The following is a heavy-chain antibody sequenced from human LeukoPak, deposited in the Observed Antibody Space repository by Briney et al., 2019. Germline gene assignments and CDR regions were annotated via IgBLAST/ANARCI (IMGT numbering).Heavy chain of an antibody. J-gene: IGHJ4*02. V-gene: IGHV3-30*18. CDR1: GFTFSSYG. CDR3: AKLSSGWQIDY. CDR2: ISYDGSNK. D-gene: IGHD6-19*01. Sequence: PGGSLRLSCAASGFTFSSYGMHWVRQAPGKGLEWVAVISYDGSNKYYADPVKGRFTISRDNSKNTLYLQMNSLRAEDTAVYYCAKLSSGWQIDYWGQGTLVTVSS.